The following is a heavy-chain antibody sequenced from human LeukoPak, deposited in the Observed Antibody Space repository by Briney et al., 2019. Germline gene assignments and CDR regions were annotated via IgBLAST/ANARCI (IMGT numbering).Heavy chain of an antibody. CDR2: IYYSGST. CDR1: GGSISSGSYY. D-gene: IGHD2-21*02. Sequence: SQTLSLTCTVSGGSISSGSYYWSWIRQPAGKGLEWIGSIYYSGSTYYNPSLKSRVTISVDTSKNQFSLKLSSVTAADTAVYYCARSWGRPYCGGDCYPPWAFDIWGQGTMVTVSS. CDR3: ARSWGRPYCGGDCYPPWAFDI. J-gene: IGHJ3*02. V-gene: IGHV4-61*02.